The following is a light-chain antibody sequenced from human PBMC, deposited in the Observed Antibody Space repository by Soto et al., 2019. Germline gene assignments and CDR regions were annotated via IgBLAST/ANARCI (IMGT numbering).Light chain of an antibody. CDR2: YKSDSDQ. CDR1: TGINVATYR. J-gene: IGLJ2*01. V-gene: IGLV5-45*03. CDR3: MIWHNSAVV. Sequence: QPVLTQPSSLSASPGASTSLTCTLRTGINVATYRIYWYQQKPGSPPQYLLRYKSDSDQQQGSGVPSRFSGSKDASANAGILLISGLQSEDEADYYCMIWHNSAVVFGGGTQLTVL.